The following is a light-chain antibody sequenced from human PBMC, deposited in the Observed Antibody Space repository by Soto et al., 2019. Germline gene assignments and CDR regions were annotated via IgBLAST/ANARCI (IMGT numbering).Light chain of an antibody. J-gene: IGKJ4*01. CDR1: QDISNY. V-gene: IGKV1-33*01. Sequence: DIQMTQSPSSLSASVGDRVTITCQASQDISNYLNWYQQKPGKAPKLLIYDASYLETGVPSRFSGSGSGTDFTFTISSLQPEDIATYFCQQYDYVPSQLTFGGGTKVEIK. CDR3: QQYDYVPSQLT. CDR2: DAS.